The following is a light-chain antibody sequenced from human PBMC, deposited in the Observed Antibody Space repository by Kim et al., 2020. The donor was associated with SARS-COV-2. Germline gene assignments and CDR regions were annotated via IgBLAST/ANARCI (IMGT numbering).Light chain of an antibody. Sequence: DIQMTQSPSSLSASVGDRITITCQASQDIRSSLNWYQQKPGKAPKLLIYDASNLETGVPSRFSGSGSGADFTFTISSLQPEDIATYYCQQYDNLLVTFGGGTKVDIK. CDR1: QDIRSS. J-gene: IGKJ4*01. CDR2: DAS. V-gene: IGKV1-33*01. CDR3: QQYDNLLVT.